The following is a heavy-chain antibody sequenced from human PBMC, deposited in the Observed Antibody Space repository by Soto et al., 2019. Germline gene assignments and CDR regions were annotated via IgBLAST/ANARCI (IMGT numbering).Heavy chain of an antibody. CDR1: GFTFSSYA. Sequence: QVQLVESGGGVVQPGRSLRLSCAASGFTFSSYAMHWVRQAPGKGLEWVAVISYDGSNKYYADSAEGRLTISRDNSKNTLSLKVYSVRAEDAVVYYCARGRNCGYYFLGGQGTLGTVCS. D-gene: IGHD4-17*01. CDR3: ARGRNCGYYFL. CDR2: ISYDGSNK. J-gene: IGHJ4*02. V-gene: IGHV3-30-3*01.